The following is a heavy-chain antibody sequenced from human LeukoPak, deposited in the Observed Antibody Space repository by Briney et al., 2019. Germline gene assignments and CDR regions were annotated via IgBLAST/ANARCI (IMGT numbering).Heavy chain of an antibody. CDR3: TRDGRVAYEMDV. D-gene: IGHD2-15*01. Sequence: GGSLRLSCAASGFTFSDYAMNWVRQAPGKGLEWVSYISPGTIYYADSVKGRFTISRDNAKNSLYLQMNSLRAEDTAVYHCTRDGRVAYEMDVWGQGTTVTVSS. CDR1: GFTFSDYA. J-gene: IGHJ6*02. V-gene: IGHV3-48*01. CDR2: ISPGTI.